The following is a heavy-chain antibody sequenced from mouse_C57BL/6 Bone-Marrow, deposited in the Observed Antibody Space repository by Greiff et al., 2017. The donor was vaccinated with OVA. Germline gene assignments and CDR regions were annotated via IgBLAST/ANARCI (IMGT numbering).Heavy chain of an antibody. Sequence: QVHVKQSGAELVRPVASVTLSCKASGYTFTDYEMHWVKQTPVHGLEWIGAIDPETGGTAYNQKFKGKAILTADKSSSTAYMELRSLTSEDSAVYYCTSPYYYGYWYFDVWGTGTTVTVSS. J-gene: IGHJ1*03. CDR2: IDPETGGT. CDR1: GYTFTDYE. D-gene: IGHD1-1*01. CDR3: TSPYYYGYWYFDV. V-gene: IGHV1-15*01.